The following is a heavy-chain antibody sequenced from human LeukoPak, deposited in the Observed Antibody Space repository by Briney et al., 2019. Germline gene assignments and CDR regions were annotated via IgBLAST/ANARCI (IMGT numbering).Heavy chain of an antibody. CDR1: GFTFSSYA. J-gene: IGHJ4*02. V-gene: IGHV3-23*01. Sequence: GGSLRLSCAASGFTFSSYAMSWVRQAPGKELEWVSAISGSGGSTYYADSVKGRFTISRDNSKNTLYLQMNSLRAEDTAVYYCAKDERYYYGSGSYYTPPFDYWGQGTLVTVSS. CDR3: AKDERYYYGSGSYYTPPFDY. CDR2: ISGSGGST. D-gene: IGHD3-10*01.